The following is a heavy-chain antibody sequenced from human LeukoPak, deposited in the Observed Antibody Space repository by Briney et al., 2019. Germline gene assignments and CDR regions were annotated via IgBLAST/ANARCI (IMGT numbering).Heavy chain of an antibody. CDR2: INPNSGGT. J-gene: IGHJ5*02. Sequence: ASVKVSCKASGYTFTGYYMHWGRQAPGQGLEWMGWINPNSGGTNYAQKFQGRVTMTRDTSISTAYMELSRLRSDDTAVYYCARVGLGYCSSTSCYRWFDPWGQGTLVTVSS. CDR3: ARVGLGYCSSTSCYRWFDP. D-gene: IGHD2-2*02. V-gene: IGHV1-2*02. CDR1: GYTFTGYY.